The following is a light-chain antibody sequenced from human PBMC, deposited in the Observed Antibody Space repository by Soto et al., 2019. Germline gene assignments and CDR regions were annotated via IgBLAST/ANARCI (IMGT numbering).Light chain of an antibody. V-gene: IGKV3-15*01. J-gene: IGKJ5*01. CDR2: SAS. CDR3: QQYDIWPIT. CDR1: QSVSSN. Sequence: EIVMTQSPATLSVSPWERATLSCRASQSVSSNLAWHQQKPGQAPRLLIYSASTRATGIPARFSGSGSGTEFTLTISSLLSEDIAVYYCQQYDIWPITFGQGTRLEIK.